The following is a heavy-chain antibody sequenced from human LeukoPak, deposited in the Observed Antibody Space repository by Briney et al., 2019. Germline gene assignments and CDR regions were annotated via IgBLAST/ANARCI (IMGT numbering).Heavy chain of an antibody. CDR1: GGSISSHY. J-gene: IGHJ5*01. CDR2: VSYTGTT. Sequence: SETLSLTCTVSGGSISSHYWAWIRQPPGKGLEWIGYVSYTGTTNYNPSLKSRVTISVDTSKNQFSLKLRSVTAADTAVYYCAREGYSSNWYDYWGQGTLVTVSS. D-gene: IGHD6-13*01. V-gene: IGHV4-59*11. CDR3: AREGYSSNWYDY.